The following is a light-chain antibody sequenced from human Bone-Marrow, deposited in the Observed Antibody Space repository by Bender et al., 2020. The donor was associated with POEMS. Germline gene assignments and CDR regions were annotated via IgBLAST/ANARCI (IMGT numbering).Light chain of an antibody. CDR1: SSDVGAYDF. V-gene: IGLV2-8*01. CDR2: EVT. Sequence: QSALTQPPSASGSPGQSVAISCTGTSSDVGAYDFVSWYQHHPGKAPKLIISEVTKRPSGVPDRFSGSKSGNTASLIVSGLQAEDEADYFCSSRGGSDNLVYVFGTGTKVTVL. J-gene: IGLJ1*01. CDR3: SSRGGSDNLVYV.